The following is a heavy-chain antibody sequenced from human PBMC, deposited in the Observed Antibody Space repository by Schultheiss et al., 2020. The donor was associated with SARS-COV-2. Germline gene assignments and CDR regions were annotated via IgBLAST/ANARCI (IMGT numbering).Heavy chain of an antibody. V-gene: IGHV4-34*01. J-gene: IGHJ3*02. D-gene: IGHD4-11*01. Sequence: SETLSLTCAVYGGSFSGYYWSWIRQPPGKGLEWIGEINHSGSTNYNPSLKSRVTISVDTSKNQFSLQLNSVTPEDTAVYYCARDRGTYSNYAHDAFDIWGQGTMVT. CDR3: ARDRGTYSNYAHDAFDI. CDR2: INHSGST. CDR1: GGSFSGYY.